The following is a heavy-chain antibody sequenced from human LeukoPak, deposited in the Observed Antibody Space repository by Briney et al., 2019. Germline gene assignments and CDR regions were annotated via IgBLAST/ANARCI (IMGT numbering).Heavy chain of an antibody. CDR1: GGSLSSGSYY. D-gene: IGHD3-16*01. Sequence: MPSETLSLTCTVSGGSLSSGSYYWGWIRQPPGKGLEWIGNVYYSGSTYYNPSLKSRVTISVDTSKNQFSLNLSSMTAADTAVYYCARRETGEPFDIWGQGTMVTVSS. J-gene: IGHJ3*02. CDR2: VYYSGST. CDR3: ARRETGEPFDI. V-gene: IGHV4-39*01.